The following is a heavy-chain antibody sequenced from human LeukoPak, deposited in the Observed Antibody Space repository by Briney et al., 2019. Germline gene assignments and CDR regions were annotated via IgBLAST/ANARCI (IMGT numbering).Heavy chain of an antibody. CDR3: ARGGEVCSSTSCYRGHEY. V-gene: IGHV1-2*02. CDR2: INPNSGGT. J-gene: IGHJ4*02. Sequence: ASVKVSCKASAYTFTGYHMHWVRQAAGQGLVWMGWINPNSGGTEFAQKFQGRVTMTRDTSISTAYMDLSRLRPDDTAVYYCARGGEVCSSTSCYRGHEYWGQGTLVTVSS. D-gene: IGHD2-2*01. CDR1: AYTFTGYH.